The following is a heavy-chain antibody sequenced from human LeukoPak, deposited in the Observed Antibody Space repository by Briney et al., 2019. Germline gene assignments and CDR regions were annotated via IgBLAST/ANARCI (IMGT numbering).Heavy chain of an antibody. CDR2: INYSGST. Sequence: SETLSLTCTVSGGSVSSTTYYWSWIRQPPGEGLVWVASINYSGSTYYNPSLKSRVTISVDTSENQFSLKLSSVTAADTAVYYCARYVVYGSGKYYFDYWGQGTLVTVSS. V-gene: IGHV4-39*01. D-gene: IGHD3-10*01. CDR3: ARYVVYGSGKYYFDY. CDR1: GGSVSSTTYY. J-gene: IGHJ4*02.